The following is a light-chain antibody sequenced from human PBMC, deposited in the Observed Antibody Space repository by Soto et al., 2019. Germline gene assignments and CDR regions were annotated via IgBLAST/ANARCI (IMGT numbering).Light chain of an antibody. Sequence: DIQLTQSPSFLSASVGDRVTITCRASQGLSSDLAWYQQKPGKAPKLLIYAASTLQSGVPSRFSGSGSGTEFTLTISSLQPEAFATYYCQQRNSYPITFGQGTRLEIK. J-gene: IGKJ5*01. CDR2: AAS. V-gene: IGKV1-9*01. CDR3: QQRNSYPIT. CDR1: QGLSSD.